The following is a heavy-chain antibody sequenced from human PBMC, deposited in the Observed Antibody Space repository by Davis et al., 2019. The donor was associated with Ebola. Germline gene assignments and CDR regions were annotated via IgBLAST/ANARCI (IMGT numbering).Heavy chain of an antibody. CDR2: TNAGNGHT. Sequence: ASAQVSCKASAYTFTSYAMHWVRQAPGQRLEWMGWTNAGNGHTKYSQKFQGRVTMTTDTSTSTAYMELRSLRSDDTAVYYCARGRVYYGSGSYQGFDYWGQGTLVTVSS. V-gene: IGHV1-3*01. CDR3: ARGRVYYGSGSYQGFDY. D-gene: IGHD3-10*01. CDR1: AYTFTSYA. J-gene: IGHJ4*02.